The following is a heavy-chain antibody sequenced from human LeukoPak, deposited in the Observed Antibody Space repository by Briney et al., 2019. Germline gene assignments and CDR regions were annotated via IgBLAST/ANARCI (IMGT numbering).Heavy chain of an antibody. CDR3: ARSRVLWLYIDY. CDR1: GFTFSSYG. CDR2: IWYDGSNK. D-gene: IGHD2-2*01. Sequence: PGGSLRLSCAASGFTFSSYGMHWVRQAPGKGLEWVAVIWYDGSNKYYADSVKGRFTISRDNSKNTLYLQMNSLRAEDTAVYYCARSRVLWLYIDYWGQGTLVTVSS. V-gene: IGHV3-33*01. J-gene: IGHJ4*02.